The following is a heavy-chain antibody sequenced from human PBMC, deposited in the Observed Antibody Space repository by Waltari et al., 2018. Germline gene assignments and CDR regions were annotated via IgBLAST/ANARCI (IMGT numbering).Heavy chain of an antibody. CDR3: VGGQMGDF. V-gene: IGHV3-33*03. CDR2: ISYDGSKR. CDR1: GFTFSNYG. D-gene: IGHD3-16*01. J-gene: IGHJ4*02. Sequence: QDQLVESGGGVVQPGRSLRLSWVPSGFTFSNYGMHWVRQAPGKGLEWVAVISYDGSKRFYADAVKGRFTIARDNSKNILYLQMNSLRADDTAMYYCVGGQMGDFWGQGTLVTVSS.